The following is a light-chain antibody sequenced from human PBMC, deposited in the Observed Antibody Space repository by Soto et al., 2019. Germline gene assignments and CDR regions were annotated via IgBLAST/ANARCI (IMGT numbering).Light chain of an antibody. J-gene: IGKJ1*01. V-gene: IGKV1-5*01. CDR2: VAS. CDR1: QCISGL. Sequence: DMQMTQSPSTLSASVADRVTISCRGIQCISGLLAWYQQKPGKAPKLLSYVASSLESGVPPRFRGRGSGTEFLLTISSLQPDDFATYYCQQYNSESTCGQGTKVQIK. CDR3: QQYNSEST.